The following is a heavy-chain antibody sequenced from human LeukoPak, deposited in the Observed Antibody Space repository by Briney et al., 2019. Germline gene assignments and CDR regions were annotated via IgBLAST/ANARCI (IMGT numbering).Heavy chain of an antibody. V-gene: IGHV3-48*03. Sequence: GGSLRLSCAASGFTFSSYEMNWVRQAPGKGLEWISYISSSGRTFYYADSVTGRLTISRDNAKNSLYLRMSSLRGEDTAIYYCAREDTFDAFDIWGQGTMVTVSS. CDR1: GFTFSSYE. CDR3: AREDTFDAFDI. CDR2: ISSSGRTF. J-gene: IGHJ3*02. D-gene: IGHD3-16*01.